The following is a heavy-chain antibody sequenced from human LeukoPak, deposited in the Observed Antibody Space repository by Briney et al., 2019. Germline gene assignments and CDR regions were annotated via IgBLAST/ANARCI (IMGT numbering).Heavy chain of an antibody. D-gene: IGHD2-2*01. V-gene: IGHV3-11*01. CDR1: GFTFSDYY. J-gene: IGHJ5*02. Sequence: GGSLRLSCAASGFTFSDYYMSWIRQAPGKGLEWVSYISSSGSTIYYADSVKGRFTISRDNAKNSLYLQMNSLRAEDTAVYYCAREMGEDIVVVPAARYNWFDPWGQGTLVTVSS. CDR3: AREMGEDIVVVPAARYNWFDP. CDR2: ISSSGSTI.